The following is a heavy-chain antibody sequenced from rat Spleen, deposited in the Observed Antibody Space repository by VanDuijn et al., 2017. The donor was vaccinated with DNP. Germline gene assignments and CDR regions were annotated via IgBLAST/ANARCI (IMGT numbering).Heavy chain of an antibody. CDR3: ARHASGYNLYAMDA. J-gene: IGHJ4*01. Sequence: EVQLVESGGGLVQPGRSLKLSCLASGFTFSNYGMNWIRQAPGKGLEWVASISSSSSYIYYADTVKGRFTISRENAKNTLYLQMTSLRSEDTALYYCARHASGYNLYAMDAWGQGTSVTVSS. CDR2: ISSSSSYI. V-gene: IGHV5-34*01. CDR1: GFTFSNYG. D-gene: IGHD1-4*01.